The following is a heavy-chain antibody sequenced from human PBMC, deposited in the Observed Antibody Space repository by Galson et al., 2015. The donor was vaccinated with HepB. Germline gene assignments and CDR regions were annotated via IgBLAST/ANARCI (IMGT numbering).Heavy chain of an antibody. CDR2: INRSGGNT. V-gene: IGHV3-23*01. Sequence: SLRLSCAASGFTFSSYAMSWVRQAPGKGLEWVSTINRSGGNTYYADSVKGRFTISRDNSKNTLYLQMNSLRAEDTAVYYCAKAGTGSFPAFDSWGQGTLVTVSS. CDR3: AKAGTGSFPAFDS. CDR1: GFTFSSYA. J-gene: IGHJ4*01. D-gene: IGHD3/OR15-3a*01.